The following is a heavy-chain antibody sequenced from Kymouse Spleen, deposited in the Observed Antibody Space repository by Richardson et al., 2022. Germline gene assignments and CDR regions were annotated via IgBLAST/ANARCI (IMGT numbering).Heavy chain of an antibody. CDR3: TTEEYSSGWYYFDY. V-gene: IGHV3-15*01. D-gene: IGHD6-19*01. CDR2: IKSKTDGGTT. J-gene: IGHJ4*02. Sequence: EVQLVESGGGLVKPGGSLRLSCAASGFTFSNAWMSWVRQAPGKGLEWVGRIKSKTDGGTTDYAAPVKGRFTISRDDSKNTLYLQMNSLKTEDTAVYYCTTEEYSSGWYYFDYWGQGTLVTVSS. CDR1: GFTFSNAW.